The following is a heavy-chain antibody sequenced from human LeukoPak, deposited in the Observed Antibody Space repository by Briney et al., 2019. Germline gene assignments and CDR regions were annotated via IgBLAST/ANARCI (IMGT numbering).Heavy chain of an antibody. D-gene: IGHD6-6*01. V-gene: IGHV1-69*05. CDR3: AREGYSSSSVVY. CDR1: GGTFSSYA. CDR2: IIPTFGTA. Sequence: SVKVSCKASGGTFSSYAISWVRQAPGQGLEWMGGIIPTFGTANYAQKFQGRVTITTDESTSTAYMELSSLRSEDTAVYYCAREGYSSSSVVYWGQGTLVTVSS. J-gene: IGHJ4*02.